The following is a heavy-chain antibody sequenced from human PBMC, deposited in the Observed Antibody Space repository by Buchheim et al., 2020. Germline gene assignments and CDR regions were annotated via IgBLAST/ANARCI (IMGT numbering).Heavy chain of an antibody. CDR3: ARVNREYSNNWYFWP. D-gene: IGHD1-7*01. V-gene: IGHV1-46*03. J-gene: IGHJ5*02. CDR2: INPSGGIR. CDR1: GYIFTSYY. Sequence: QVQLVQSGAEVKKPGASVKVSCKASGYIFTSYYIHWVRQAPGQGLEWMGIINPSGGIRTYAQKFQGRVTMTRDTYTSTVYMELGSLRSEDTAVYYCARVNREYSNNWYFWPWGQGTL.